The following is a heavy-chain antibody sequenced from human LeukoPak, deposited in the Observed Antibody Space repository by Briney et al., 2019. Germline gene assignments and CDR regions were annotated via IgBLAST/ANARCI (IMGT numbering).Heavy chain of an antibody. Sequence: SETLSPTCTLSGGSINSTNYYWGWIRQPPGKGLEWIGSIYYSGSTYYNPSLRSRVTTSVDTSKNQFSLQLTSVTAADTDVYYCARHDSSGYCRPRVYRGQGTLVTVSS. CDR2: IYYSGST. V-gene: IGHV4-39*01. CDR3: ARHDSSGYCRPRVY. J-gene: IGHJ4*02. D-gene: IGHD3-22*01. CDR1: GGSINSTNYY.